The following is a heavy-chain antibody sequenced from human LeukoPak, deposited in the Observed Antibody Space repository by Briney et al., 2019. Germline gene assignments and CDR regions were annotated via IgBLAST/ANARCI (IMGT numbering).Heavy chain of an antibody. CDR2: ISYDGSNK. CDR1: GFTFSSYG. CDR3: AKDLTPQPANAWFDP. Sequence: GGSLRLSCAASGFTFSSYGMHWVRQAPGKGLEWVAVISYDGSNKYYADSVKGRFTISRDNSKNTLYLQMNSLRAEDTAVYYCAKDLTPQPANAWFDPWGQGTLVTVSS. D-gene: IGHD2-2*01. V-gene: IGHV3-30*18. J-gene: IGHJ5*02.